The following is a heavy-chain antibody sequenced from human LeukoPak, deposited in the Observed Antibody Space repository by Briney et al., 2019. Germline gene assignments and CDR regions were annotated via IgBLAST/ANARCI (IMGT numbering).Heavy chain of an antibody. D-gene: IGHD2-15*01. Sequence: GGSLRLSCAASGFTFSNYAMSWIRQAPGKGLEWVSTFSGTGGNTYYADSVKGRFTISRDNSKTTLYLQMNSLRPEDTAVYYCARDPGHCSGGSCYSILDYWGQGTLVTVSS. CDR1: GFTFSNYA. V-gene: IGHV3-23*01. CDR3: ARDPGHCSGGSCYSILDY. CDR2: FSGTGGNT. J-gene: IGHJ4*02.